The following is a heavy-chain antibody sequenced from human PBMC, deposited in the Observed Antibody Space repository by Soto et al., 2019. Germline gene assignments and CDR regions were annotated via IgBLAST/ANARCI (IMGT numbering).Heavy chain of an antibody. CDR3: ARGHKSPDFGFDP. CDR2: IIPIFGTA. Sequence: SVKVSCKASGGTFSSYAISWVRQAPGQGLEWMGGIIPIFGTANYAQKFQGRVTITADESTCTAYMELSSLRSEDTAVYYCARGHKSPDFGFDPWGQGTLVTVSS. J-gene: IGHJ5*02. V-gene: IGHV1-69*13. CDR1: GGTFSSYA.